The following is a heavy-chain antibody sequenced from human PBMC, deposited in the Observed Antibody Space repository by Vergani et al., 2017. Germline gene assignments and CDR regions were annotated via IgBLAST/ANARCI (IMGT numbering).Heavy chain of an antibody. J-gene: IGHJ4*02. V-gene: IGHV1-69*11. Sequence: QVQLVQSGAEVKKPGSSVKVSCKASGGTFHSYAINWVRQATGQGLEWWGRIIPILGTTNYVQNFQGRVTITADESTSTAYMELSSLRAEDTAVYYCARDVGYSGDDWGGFDYWGQGTLVTVSS. CDR2: IIPILGTT. CDR3: ARDVGYSGDDWGGFDY. CDR1: GGTFHSYA. D-gene: IGHD5-12*01.